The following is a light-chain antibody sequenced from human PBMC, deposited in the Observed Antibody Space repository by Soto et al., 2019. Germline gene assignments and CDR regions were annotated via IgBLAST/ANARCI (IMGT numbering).Light chain of an antibody. V-gene: IGLV1-40*01. CDR3: HSYDSSLSGSM. CDR1: NSNIGANND. J-gene: IGLJ3*02. CDR2: GDN. Sequence: QSALTQPPSVSGAPGQRVTISCTGGNSNIGANNDVHWYQQIPGTAPKLLIYGDNNRPSGVPDRFSGSKSGTSASLAITGLQAEDEADYYCHSYDSSLSGSMFGGGTKLTVL.